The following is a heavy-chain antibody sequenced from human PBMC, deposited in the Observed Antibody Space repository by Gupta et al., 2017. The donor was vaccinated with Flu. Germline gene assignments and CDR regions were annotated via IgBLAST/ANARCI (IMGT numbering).Heavy chain of an antibody. CDR3: ATSKPVFTDNRRKPDYYYYMGV. V-gene: IGHV1-69*06. Sequence: QVQLVQSGAEVKEPGSSVRVSCKASGGTFSSFAISWLRQAPGQGLEWGGAIIPLFGTPDYARKFQGSVTITADTSTATAFVELSSLRSEDTATFYCATSKPVFTDNRRKPDYYYYMGVWGQGTTVTVSS. CDR2: IIPLFGTP. CDR1: GGTFSSFA. J-gene: IGHJ6*03. D-gene: IGHD2-2*01.